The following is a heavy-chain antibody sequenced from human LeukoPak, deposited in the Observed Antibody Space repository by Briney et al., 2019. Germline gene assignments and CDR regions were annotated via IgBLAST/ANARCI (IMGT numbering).Heavy chain of an antibody. J-gene: IGHJ3*02. D-gene: IGHD3-22*01. CDR1: GYTFTGYY. CDR3: ARDQDIYDSSGTAPAFDI. CDR2: INSNSGGT. Sequence: GASVKVSCKASGYTFTGYYIHWVRLAPGQGLQWMGWINSNSGGTNYAQKFQGRVTMTRDTSISTAYMDLSSLISDDTAVYYCARDQDIYDSSGTAPAFDIWGQGTMVTVSS. V-gene: IGHV1-2*02.